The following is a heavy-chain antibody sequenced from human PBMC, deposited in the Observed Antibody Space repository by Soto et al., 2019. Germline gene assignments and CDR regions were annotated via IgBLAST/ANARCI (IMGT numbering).Heavy chain of an antibody. CDR1: GGSISSYY. V-gene: IGHV4-59*08. D-gene: IGHD3-9*01. CDR3: GRLEGLATISYYFDY. Sequence: SETLSLTCTVSGGSISSYYLSWIRQPPGKGLEWIGYVYYSGSTNYNPSLESRVTISVDTSKTQFSLKLMSLSAADTAVYYCGRLEGLATISYYFDYWGQGALVTVSS. CDR2: VYYSGST. J-gene: IGHJ4*02.